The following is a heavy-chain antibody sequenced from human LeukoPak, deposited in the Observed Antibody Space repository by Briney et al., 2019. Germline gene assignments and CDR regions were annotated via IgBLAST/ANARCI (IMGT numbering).Heavy chain of an antibody. CDR1: GYTFTSYD. Sequence: EASVKVSCKASGYTFTSYDINWVRQATGQGLEWMARMNPNSGNTGYAQKFQGRVTITRNTSTSTAYMELSSLRSEDTAVYYCARGLIAADFDYWGQGTLVTVSS. CDR2: MNPNSGNT. J-gene: IGHJ4*02. V-gene: IGHV1-8*03. D-gene: IGHD6-13*01. CDR3: ARGLIAADFDY.